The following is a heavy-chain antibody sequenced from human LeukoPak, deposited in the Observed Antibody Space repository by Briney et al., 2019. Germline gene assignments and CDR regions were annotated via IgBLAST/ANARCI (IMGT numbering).Heavy chain of an antibody. CDR3: ARDLGLYSGYDYSY. D-gene: IGHD5-12*01. CDR1: GFTFSSYA. Sequence: PGGSLRLSCAASGFTFSSYAMHWVRQAPGKGLEWVAVISYDGSNKYYADSVKGRFTISRDNSKNTLYLQMNSLRAEDTAVYYCARDLGLYSGYDYSYWGQGTLVTVSS. CDR2: ISYDGSNK. J-gene: IGHJ4*02. V-gene: IGHV3-30-3*01.